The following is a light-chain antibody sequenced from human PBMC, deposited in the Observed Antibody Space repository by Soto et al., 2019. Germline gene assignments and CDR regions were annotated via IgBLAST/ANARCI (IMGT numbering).Light chain of an antibody. CDR3: QQSYSTPRT. CDR1: QSISIY. Sequence: DLPMTQSPSSLSASVGDRVTITCRASQSISIYLNWYQQKPGKAPKLLIYAASSLQSGVPSRFSGSGSGTDFTLTISSLQPEDFANYYCQQSYSTPRTFGQGTKVEIK. V-gene: IGKV1-39*01. J-gene: IGKJ1*01. CDR2: AAS.